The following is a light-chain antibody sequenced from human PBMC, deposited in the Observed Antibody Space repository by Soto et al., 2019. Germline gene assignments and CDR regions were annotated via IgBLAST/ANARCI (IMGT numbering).Light chain of an antibody. Sequence: DIVMTQSPDSLAVSLGERATINCKSSQSVLYRSNNKNYLAWYQQKPGQPPKLLIYWASTRESGVPDRFSGSGSRTDFTLTISRQQAEDAAVYYCQQYYTTPWTFGQGTKVEIK. J-gene: IGKJ1*01. V-gene: IGKV4-1*01. CDR1: QSVLYRSNNKNY. CDR3: QQYYTTPWT. CDR2: WAS.